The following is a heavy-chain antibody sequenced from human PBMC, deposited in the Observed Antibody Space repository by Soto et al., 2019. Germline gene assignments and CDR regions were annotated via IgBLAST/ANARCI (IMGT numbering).Heavy chain of an antibody. Sequence: NPSETLSLTCTVSGGSISSSSYYWGWIRQPPGKGLEWIGSIYYSGSTYYNPSLKSRVTISVDTSKNQFSLKLSSVTAADTAVYYCARQGRVLWFGELLSWFDPWGQGTLVTVSS. D-gene: IGHD3-10*01. CDR1: GGSISSSSYY. CDR3: ARQGRVLWFGELLSWFDP. V-gene: IGHV4-39*01. J-gene: IGHJ5*02. CDR2: IYYSGST.